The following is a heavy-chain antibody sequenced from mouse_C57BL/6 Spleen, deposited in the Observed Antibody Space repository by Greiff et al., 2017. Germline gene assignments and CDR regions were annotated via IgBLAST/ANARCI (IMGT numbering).Heavy chain of an antibody. CDR3: AREGLYDFAFAMDY. D-gene: IGHD2-3*01. CDR1: GFTFSSYA. Sequence: EVMLVESGGGLVKPGGSLKLSCAASGFTFSSYAMSWVRQTPEKRLEWVATISDGGSYTYYPDNVKGRFTISRDNAKNNLYLQMSHLKSEDTAMYYCAREGLYDFAFAMDYWGQGTSVTVSS. CDR2: ISDGGSYT. J-gene: IGHJ4*01. V-gene: IGHV5-4*01.